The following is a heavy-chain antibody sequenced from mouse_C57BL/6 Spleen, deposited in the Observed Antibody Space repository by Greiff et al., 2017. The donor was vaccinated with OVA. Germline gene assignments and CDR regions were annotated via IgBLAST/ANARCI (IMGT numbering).Heavy chain of an antibody. CDR3: ARQYYGSSYFDY. D-gene: IGHD1-1*01. CDR2: ISGGGGNT. CDR1: GFTFSSYT. Sequence: EVQLVESGGGLVKPGGSLKLSCAASGFTFSSYTMSWVRQTPEKRLEWVATISGGGGNTYYPDSVKGRFTISRDNAKNTLYLQMSSLRSEDTALYYCARQYYGSSYFDYWGQGTTLTVSS. J-gene: IGHJ2*01. V-gene: IGHV5-9*01.